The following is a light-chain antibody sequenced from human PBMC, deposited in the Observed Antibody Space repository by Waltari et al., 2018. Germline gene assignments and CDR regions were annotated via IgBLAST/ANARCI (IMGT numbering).Light chain of an antibody. CDR1: SSDVGNYNL. V-gene: IGLV2-23*02. CDR2: EVT. J-gene: IGLJ1*01. Sequence: QSGLPQPASVSGSPRQSITISCTGTSSDVGNYNLLSWYQQYPGKAPTLRVYEVTRRSSVVSDRFSGSKSGNTASLTIHGLQSEDEADYYCCSYAGLGIYVFGTGTKVTVL. CDR3: CSYAGLGIYV.